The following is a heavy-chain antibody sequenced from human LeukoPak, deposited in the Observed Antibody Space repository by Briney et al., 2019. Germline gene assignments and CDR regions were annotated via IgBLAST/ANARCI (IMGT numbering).Heavy chain of an antibody. CDR2: IYYSGST. CDR1: GGSISSSSYY. V-gene: IGHV4-39*07. D-gene: IGHD5-18*01. CDR3: ARAPDTAMVPNAFDI. J-gene: IGHJ3*02. Sequence: SETLSLTCTVSGGSISSSSYYWGWIRQPPGKGLEWIGSIYYSGSTYYNPSLKSRVTISVDTSKNQFSLKLSSVTAADTAVYYCARAPDTAMVPNAFDIWGQGTMVTVSS.